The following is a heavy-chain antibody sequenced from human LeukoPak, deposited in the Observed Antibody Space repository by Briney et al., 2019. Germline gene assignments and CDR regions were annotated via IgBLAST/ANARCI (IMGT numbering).Heavy chain of an antibody. CDR1: GGSFSDYY. CDR2: INHSGST. V-gene: IGHV4-34*01. J-gene: IGHJ4*02. CDR3: ARELDGSGTYFDY. Sequence: SETLSLTCAVYGGSFSDYYWSWIRQPPGKGLEWIGEINHSGSTNYNPSLKSRVTISVDTSKNQFSLKLSSVTAADTAVYYCARELDGSGTYFDYWGQGTLVTVSS. D-gene: IGHD3-10*01.